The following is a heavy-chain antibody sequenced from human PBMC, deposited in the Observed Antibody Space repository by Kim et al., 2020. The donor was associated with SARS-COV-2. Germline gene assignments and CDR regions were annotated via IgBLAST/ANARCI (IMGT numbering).Heavy chain of an antibody. CDR2: INPNSGGT. J-gene: IGHJ4*02. Sequence: ASVKVSCKASGYTFTGYYMHWVRQAPGQGLEWMGRINPNSGGTNYAQKFQGRVTMTRDTSISTAYMELSRLRSDDTAVYYCARDIAVAGSLDYWGQGTLVTVSS. CDR1: GYTFTGYY. V-gene: IGHV1-2*06. D-gene: IGHD6-19*01. CDR3: ARDIAVAGSLDY.